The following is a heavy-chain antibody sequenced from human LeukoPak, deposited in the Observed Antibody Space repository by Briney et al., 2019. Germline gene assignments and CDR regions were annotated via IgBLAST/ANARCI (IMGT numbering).Heavy chain of an antibody. CDR2: IFYTGYT. J-gene: IGHJ4*02. V-gene: IGHV4-59*01. D-gene: IGHD1-1*01. CDR1: GDSITSSY. CDR3: ARAPIGSADH. Sequence: SETLSLTCTVSGDSITSSYCTWMRLPPGKGLEWIGYIFYTGYTNYNPSLRSRVTISIDISKNQVSLNLNPVTTADTAVYYCARAPIGSADHWGPGAKVTVSS.